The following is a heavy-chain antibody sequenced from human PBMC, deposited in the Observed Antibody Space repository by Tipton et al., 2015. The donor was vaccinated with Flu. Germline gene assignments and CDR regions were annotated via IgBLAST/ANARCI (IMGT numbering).Heavy chain of an antibody. J-gene: IGHJ4*02. D-gene: IGHD3-10*01. CDR3: VRGSGSGPHVVFEL. CDR2: IYSSGSA. V-gene: IGHV4-4*07. CDR1: GGPLSSFY. Sequence: TLSLTCTVSGGPLSSFYWNWIRQPAGKGLEWVGRIYSSGSASYSPSLKSRVTMSLDTSKNQFSLDLTSVTAADTAVYFCVRGSGSGPHVVFELWGEGKLVTVSS.